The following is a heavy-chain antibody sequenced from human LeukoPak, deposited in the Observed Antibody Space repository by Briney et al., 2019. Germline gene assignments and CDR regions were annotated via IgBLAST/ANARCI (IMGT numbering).Heavy chain of an antibody. J-gene: IGHJ3*02. CDR2: ISSPSTTI. D-gene: IGHD3-3*02. Sequence: GGSLRLSCAASGFTFSDYSMNWVRQAPGKGLEWLSYISSPSTTIYYADSVKGRFIISRDNSKNTVYVQMNSLRVEDTAVYYCVKGGIWDAFDIWGQGTMVTVSS. CDR3: VKGGIWDAFDI. CDR1: GFTFSDYS. V-gene: IGHV3-48*01.